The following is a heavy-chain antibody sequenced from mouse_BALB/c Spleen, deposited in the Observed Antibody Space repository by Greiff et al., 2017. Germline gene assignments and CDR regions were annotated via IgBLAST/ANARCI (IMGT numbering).Heavy chain of an antibody. Sequence: EVQLVESGGGLVQPGGSLKLSCAASGFTFSSYTMSWVRQTPEKRLEWVAYISNGGGSTYYPDTVKGRFTISRDNANNTLYLQLSSLKSEDTAMYYCARREVRRYFDVWGAGTTVTVSS. CDR1: GFTFSSYT. CDR3: ARREVRRYFDV. D-gene: IGHD2-14*01. J-gene: IGHJ1*01. CDR2: ISNGGGST. V-gene: IGHV5-12-2*01.